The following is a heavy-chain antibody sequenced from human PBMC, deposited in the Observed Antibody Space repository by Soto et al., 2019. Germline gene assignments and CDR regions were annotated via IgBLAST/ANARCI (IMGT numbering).Heavy chain of an antibody. CDR3: ARGVLLGFDAFDI. Sequence: GGSLRLSCAASGFTFSSYWMSWVRQAPGKGLEWVANIKQDGSEKYYVDSVKGRFTISRDNAKNSLYLQMNSLRAEDTAVYYCARGVLLGFDAFDIWGQGTMVTVSS. J-gene: IGHJ3*02. CDR1: GFTFSSYW. V-gene: IGHV3-7*03. D-gene: IGHD1-26*01. CDR2: IKQDGSEK.